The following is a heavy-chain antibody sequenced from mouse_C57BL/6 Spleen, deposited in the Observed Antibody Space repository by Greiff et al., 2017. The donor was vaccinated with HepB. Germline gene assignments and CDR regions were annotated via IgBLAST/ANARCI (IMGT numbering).Heavy chain of an antibody. V-gene: IGHV5-17*01. CDR3: ARNDGYSHYFDY. CDR1: GFTFSDYG. Sequence: EVQLQESGGGLVKPGGSLKLSCAASGFTFSDYGMHWVRQAPEKGLEWVAYISSGSSTIYYADTVKGRFTISRDNAKNTLFLQMTSLRSEDTAMYYCARNDGYSHYFDYWGQGTTLTVSS. D-gene: IGHD2-3*01. J-gene: IGHJ2*01. CDR2: ISSGSSTI.